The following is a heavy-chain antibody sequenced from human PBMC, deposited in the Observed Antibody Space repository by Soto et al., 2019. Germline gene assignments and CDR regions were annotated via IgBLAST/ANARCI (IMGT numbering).Heavy chain of an antibody. J-gene: IGHJ6*02. CDR3: ARDGDCSSTSCYVDYYYYGMDV. CDR2: IWYDGSNK. Sequence: GGSLRLSCAASGFTFSSYGMHWVRQAPGKGLEWVAVIWYDGSNKYYADSVKGRFTISRDNSKNTLYLQMNSLRAEDTAVYYCARDGDCSSTSCYVDYYYYGMDVWGQGTTVTVSS. CDR1: GFTFSSYG. V-gene: IGHV3-33*01. D-gene: IGHD2-2*01.